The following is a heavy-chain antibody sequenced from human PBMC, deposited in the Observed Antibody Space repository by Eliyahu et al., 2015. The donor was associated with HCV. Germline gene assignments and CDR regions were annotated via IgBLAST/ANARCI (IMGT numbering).Heavy chain of an antibody. Sequence: QVQLVESGGGVVQPGRSVRLSCAASKFTLSIYGMNWVRQAPGKGLEWVAVISHDGSDSKYADSVKGRFTVSRDNSKNMMYLHMFNLRPEDTAVYYCGRVRSFGMDVWGQGTTVTVPS. J-gene: IGHJ6*02. CDR3: GRVRSFGMDV. D-gene: IGHD3-3*01. CDR2: ISHDGSDS. CDR1: KFTLSIYG. V-gene: IGHV3-30*03.